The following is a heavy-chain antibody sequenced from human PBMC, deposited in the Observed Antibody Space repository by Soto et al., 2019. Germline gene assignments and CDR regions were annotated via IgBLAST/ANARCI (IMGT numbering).Heavy chain of an antibody. CDR1: GYSFTSYW. Sequence: PGESLKISCKGSGYSFTSYWISWVRQMPGKGLEWMGRIDPSDSYTNYSPSFQGHVTISADKSISTAYLQWSSLKASDTAMYYCARYDGSGYYYYGMDVWGQGTTVTVSS. CDR2: IDPSDSYT. V-gene: IGHV5-10-1*01. CDR3: ARYDGSGYYYYGMDV. J-gene: IGHJ6*02. D-gene: IGHD3-10*01.